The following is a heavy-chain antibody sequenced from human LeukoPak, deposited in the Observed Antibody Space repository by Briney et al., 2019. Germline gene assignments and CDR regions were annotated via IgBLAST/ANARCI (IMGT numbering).Heavy chain of an antibody. CDR3: ARDPSANWGYCARFDP. J-gene: IGHJ5*02. CDR1: GYTFTRYY. V-gene: IGHV1-2*02. Sequence: ASVKVSCKASGYTFTRYYMHWVRQAPGQGLEWMGWINTNSGGTNYVQKLQGRVTMTRDTSISTAYMELSRLRSDDTAVYDCARDPSANWGYCARFDPWGQGTLVTVSS. CDR2: INTNSGGT. D-gene: IGHD7-27*01.